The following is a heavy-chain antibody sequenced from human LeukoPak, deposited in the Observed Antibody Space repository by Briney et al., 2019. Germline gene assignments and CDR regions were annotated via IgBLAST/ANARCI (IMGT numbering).Heavy chain of an antibody. CDR3: ARGRRFKCSSTSCYWFDP. J-gene: IGHJ5*02. D-gene: IGHD2-2*01. V-gene: IGHV1-8*01. CDR1: GYTFTSYD. Sequence: GASVKVSCKASGYTFTSYDINWVRQATGQGLEWMGWMNPNSGNTGYAQKFQGRVTMTRNTSISTAYMELSSLRSEDTAVYYCARGRRFKCSSTSCYWFDPWGQGTLVTVSS. CDR2: MNPNSGNT.